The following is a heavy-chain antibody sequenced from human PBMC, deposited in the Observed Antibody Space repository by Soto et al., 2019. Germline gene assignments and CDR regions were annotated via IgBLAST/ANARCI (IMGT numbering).Heavy chain of an antibody. D-gene: IGHD3-16*02. CDR2: ISTYNGDT. J-gene: IGHJ4*02. CDR3: ARDYDYVGGTHRHSPYN. CDR1: GHTFYEYG. V-gene: IGHV1-18*04. Sequence: SVEVCCKTSGHTFYEYGITWVRQAPRQGLEWVGWISTYNGDTDYAQKFQDRVTITTDTSTNTVSMEGRSLTIDDTAVYYCARDYDYVGGTHRHSPYNWGQETLVTVSS.